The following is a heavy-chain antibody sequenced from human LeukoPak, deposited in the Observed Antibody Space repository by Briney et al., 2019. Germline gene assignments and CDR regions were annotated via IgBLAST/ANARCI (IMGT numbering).Heavy chain of an antibody. V-gene: IGHV4-30-4*01. CDR2: IYYSGST. J-gene: IGHJ5*02. D-gene: IGHD6-19*01. Sequence: SQTLSLTCTVSGGSISSGDYYWSWIRQPPGKGLEWIGYIYYSGSTYYNPSLKSRVTISVDTSKNQLSLKLSSVTAADTAAYYCARALYSSGWFSPWGQGTLVTVSS. CDR1: GGSISSGDYY. CDR3: ARALYSSGWFSP.